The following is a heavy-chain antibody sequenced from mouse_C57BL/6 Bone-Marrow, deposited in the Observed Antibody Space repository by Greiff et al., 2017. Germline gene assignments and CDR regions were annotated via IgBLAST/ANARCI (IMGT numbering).Heavy chain of an antibody. CDR2: ILPGSGSP. Sequence: QVQLQQSGAELMKPGASVKLSCKATGYTFTGYWIEWVKQRPGHGLEWIGEILPGSGSPKYNEKFKVKATFTADTSSNTAYMHLSTLTTEDSAIYTCATDFRPYWGQGTTLTVSS. V-gene: IGHV1-9*01. CDR3: ATDFRPY. CDR1: GYTFTGYW. J-gene: IGHJ2*01.